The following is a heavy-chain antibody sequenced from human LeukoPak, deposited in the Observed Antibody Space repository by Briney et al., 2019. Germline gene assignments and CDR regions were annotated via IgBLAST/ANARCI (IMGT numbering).Heavy chain of an antibody. CDR2: ISYDGSNK. V-gene: IGHV3-30-3*01. CDR1: GFTFSSYA. D-gene: IGHD3-3*01. J-gene: IGHJ6*03. Sequence: PGGSLRLSCAASGFTFSSYAMHWVRQAPGKGLEWVAVISYDGSNKYYADSVKGRFTISRDNSKNTLYLQMNSLRAEDTAVYYCARDAEVTYDFWSGAGGGWYYYMDVWGKGTTVTVSS. CDR3: ARDAEVTYDFWSGAGGGWYYYMDV.